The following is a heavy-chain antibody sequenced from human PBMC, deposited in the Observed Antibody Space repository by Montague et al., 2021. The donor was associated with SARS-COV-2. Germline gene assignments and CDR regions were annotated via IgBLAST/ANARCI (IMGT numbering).Heavy chain of an antibody. CDR1: GGSLPYYY. D-gene: IGHD6-13*01. CDR2: IYSSGNT. Sequence: ETLSLTCTVSGGSLPYYYWHWLRQSAGKGLSLIGRIYSSGNTNSNPSLESRVIMSVDSSQNQFSLKLNSVTAADTAVYYCARGDHPTTASWYFFDSWGQAALVTVSS. J-gene: IGHJ4*02. V-gene: IGHV4-4*07. CDR3: ARGDHPTTASWYFFDS.